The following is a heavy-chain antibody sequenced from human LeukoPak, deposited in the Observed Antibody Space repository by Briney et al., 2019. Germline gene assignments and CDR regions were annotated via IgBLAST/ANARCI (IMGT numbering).Heavy chain of an antibody. CDR3: ARDSVLYYYGSGSYPPFDY. D-gene: IGHD3-10*01. Sequence: GSSVKVSCKASGGTFSSYAISWVRQAPGQGLEWMGRIIPILGIANYGQKFQGRVTITADKSTSTAYMELSSLRSEDTAVYYCARDSVLYYYGSGSYPPFDYWGQGTLVTVSS. J-gene: IGHJ4*02. CDR2: IIPILGIA. CDR1: GGTFSSYA. V-gene: IGHV1-69*04.